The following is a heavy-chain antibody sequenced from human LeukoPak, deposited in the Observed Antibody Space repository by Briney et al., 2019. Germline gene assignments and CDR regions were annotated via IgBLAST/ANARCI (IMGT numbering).Heavy chain of an antibody. CDR2: ISSSSSYI. CDR3: ARDIKGEISTFDY. Sequence: GGSLRLSCAASGFTFSSYSMNWVRQAPGKGLEWVSSISSSSSYIYYADSVKGRFTISRDNAKNSLYLQMNSLSAEDTAVYYCARDIKGEISTFDYWGQGTLVTVSS. CDR1: GFTFSSYS. D-gene: IGHD3-16*02. V-gene: IGHV3-21*01. J-gene: IGHJ4*02.